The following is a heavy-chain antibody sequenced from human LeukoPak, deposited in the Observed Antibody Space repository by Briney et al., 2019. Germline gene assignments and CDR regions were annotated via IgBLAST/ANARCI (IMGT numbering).Heavy chain of an antibody. CDR3: ASKYYDFWKGNWFDP. D-gene: IGHD3-3*01. J-gene: IGHJ5*02. Sequence: SETLSLTCAVYGGSFSGYYWSWIRQPPGKGLEWIGEINHSGRTNYNPSLKSRVTISVDTSKNQFSLKLSSVTAADTAVYYCASKYYDFWKGNWFDPWGQGILVTVSS. CDR1: GGSFSGYY. CDR2: INHSGRT. V-gene: IGHV4-34*01.